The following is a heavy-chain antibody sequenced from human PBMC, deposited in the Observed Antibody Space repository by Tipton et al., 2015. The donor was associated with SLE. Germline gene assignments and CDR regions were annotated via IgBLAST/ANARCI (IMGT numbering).Heavy chain of an antibody. Sequence: SLRLSCAASGFSFRTFGMHWVRQAPGKGLEWLAVIWFDGGKKFYADSVRGRFTISRDNSKNTLFLQTDSLSAEDTAVYYCARDQHGSFDLWGQGTLVIVSS. CDR2: IWFDGGKK. CDR1: GFSFRTFG. V-gene: IGHV3-33*01. CDR3: ARDQHGSFDL. J-gene: IGHJ4*02. D-gene: IGHD1-1*01.